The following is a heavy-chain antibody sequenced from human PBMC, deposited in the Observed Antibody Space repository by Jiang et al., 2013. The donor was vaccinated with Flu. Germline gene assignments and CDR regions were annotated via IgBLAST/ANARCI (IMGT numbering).Heavy chain of an antibody. CDR1: GFSLSTPGAG. CDR2: IDWDDDK. V-gene: IGHV2-70*20. CDR3: ARVPLVGATAHFDY. D-gene: IGHD1-26*01. J-gene: IGHJ4*02. Sequence: KPTQTLTLTCTFSGFSLSTPGAGVGWVRQPPGKALEWLALIDWDDDKYYSTSLKTRLTISKDTSKNQVVLTMTNMDPVDTATYYCARVPLVGATAHFDYWGQGTLVTVSS.